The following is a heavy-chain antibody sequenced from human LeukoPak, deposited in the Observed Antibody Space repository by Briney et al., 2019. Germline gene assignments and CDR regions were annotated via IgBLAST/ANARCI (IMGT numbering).Heavy chain of an antibody. J-gene: IGHJ4*02. Sequence: ASVKVSCKASGFTFTTHDMSWVRQATGQGLEWMGWMNPDSGDTAYAQKFQGRVTMTRNTSITTAYMELSSLRSEDTAVYYCAADPYDSSGYYFDYWGQGTLVTASS. CDR1: GFTFTTHD. D-gene: IGHD3-22*01. CDR3: AADPYDSSGYYFDY. CDR2: MNPDSGDT. V-gene: IGHV1-8*02.